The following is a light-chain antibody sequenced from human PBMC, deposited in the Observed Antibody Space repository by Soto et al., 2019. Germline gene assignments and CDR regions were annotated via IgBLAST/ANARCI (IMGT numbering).Light chain of an antibody. V-gene: IGKV4-1*01. CDR3: QQYTDRPRT. CDR2: WAS. J-gene: IGKJ1*01. Sequence: IVMTQSPDSLAVSLGERATINCRSSQSVFQSFHRKNLIAWYQQKPGQPPKLLFYWASARESGVPDRFSVSESGTDFTLTINSLQAEDVAVYYCQQYTDRPRTFGQGTKVEFK. CDR1: QSVFQSFHRKNL.